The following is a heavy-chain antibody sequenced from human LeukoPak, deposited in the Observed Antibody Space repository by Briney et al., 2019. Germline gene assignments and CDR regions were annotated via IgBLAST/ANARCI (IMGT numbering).Heavy chain of an antibody. Sequence: SVKVSCKASGGTFSSYAISWVRQAPGQGLEWMGGIIPIFGTANYAQKFQGRVAITTDESTSTAYMELSSLRSEDTAVYYCARGGQAMVQGVIEYWGQGTLVTVSS. J-gene: IGHJ4*02. CDR2: IIPIFGTA. CDR3: ARGGQAMVQGVIEY. D-gene: IGHD3-10*01. V-gene: IGHV1-69*05. CDR1: GGTFSSYA.